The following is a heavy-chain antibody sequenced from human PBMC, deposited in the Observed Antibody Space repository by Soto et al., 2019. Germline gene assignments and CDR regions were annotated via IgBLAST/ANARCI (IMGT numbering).Heavy chain of an antibody. J-gene: IGHJ4*02. D-gene: IGHD6-13*01. CDR3: ARGGRQQLIPTPISYKIDY. CDR2: INHSGST. Sequence: SGTLALTCAVYGGSFSGYYLSWIRQPPGKGLWWIGEINHSGSTNYNPSLKSRVTLSVDMSKNQFSLKLSSVTAADTAVYYCARGGRQQLIPTPISYKIDYWGQGTLVTVYS. CDR1: GGSFSGYY. V-gene: IGHV4-34*01.